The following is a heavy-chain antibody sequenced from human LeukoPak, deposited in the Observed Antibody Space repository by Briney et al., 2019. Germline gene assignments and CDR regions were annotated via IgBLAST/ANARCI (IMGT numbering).Heavy chain of an antibody. Sequence: GGSLRLSCAASGFTFSSYAMSWVRQAPGKGLEWVSTISATGGSTYYADSVKGRFTISRDNSKNTLYLQMNSLRAEDTAVYYCAKSEQQLTDWFDPWGQGTLVTVSS. CDR2: ISATGGST. V-gene: IGHV3-23*01. CDR1: GFTFSSYA. J-gene: IGHJ5*02. D-gene: IGHD1/OR15-1a*01. CDR3: AKSEQQLTDWFDP.